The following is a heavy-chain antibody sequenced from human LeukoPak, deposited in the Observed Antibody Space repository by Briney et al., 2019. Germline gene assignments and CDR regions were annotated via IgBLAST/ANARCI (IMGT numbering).Heavy chain of an antibody. J-gene: IGHJ4*02. CDR3: ARRLQGVSIHGLDFDY. V-gene: IGHV4-39*01. Sequence: PSETLSLTCTVSGGSISSSSYYWGWIRQPPGKGLEWIGSIYYSGSTYYNPSLKSRVTISVDTSKNQFSLRLSSVTAADTAVYYCARRLQGVSIHGLDFDYWGQGTLVTVSS. CDR1: GGSISSSSYY. CDR2: IYYSGST. D-gene: IGHD3-10*01.